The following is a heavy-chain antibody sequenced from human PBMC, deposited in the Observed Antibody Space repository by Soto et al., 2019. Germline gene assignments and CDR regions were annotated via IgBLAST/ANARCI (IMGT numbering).Heavy chain of an antibody. D-gene: IGHD3-10*01. Sequence: QVQLQESGPGLVKPSQTLSLTCTVSGGYISSGGYYWSWIRQHPGKGLEWIGYIYYSGSTYYNPSLKRRVTISVDTSQNQFSLKRSSVTAADTAVYYCARAESHPYGSGSIYWFDPWGQGTLVTVSS. CDR2: IYYSGST. J-gene: IGHJ5*02. CDR3: ARAESHPYGSGSIYWFDP. CDR1: GGYISSGGYY. V-gene: IGHV4-31*03.